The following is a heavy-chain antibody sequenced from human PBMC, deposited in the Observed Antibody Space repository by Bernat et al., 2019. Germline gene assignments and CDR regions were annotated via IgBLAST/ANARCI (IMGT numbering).Heavy chain of an antibody. CDR2: IGGSDGNT. Sequence: EVQLLESGGGLVQPGGSLRLSCAASGFTFSNYAMSWVRQAPGKGLEWVSAIGGSDGNTSYPDSVKGRFTISRDNSKNILYLQMNSLRAEDTAVYSCSRPGGSYVFRGFDSWGQGTLVTVSS. V-gene: IGHV3-23*01. CDR1: GFTFSNYA. CDR3: SRPGGSYVFRGFDS. J-gene: IGHJ4*02. D-gene: IGHD1-26*01.